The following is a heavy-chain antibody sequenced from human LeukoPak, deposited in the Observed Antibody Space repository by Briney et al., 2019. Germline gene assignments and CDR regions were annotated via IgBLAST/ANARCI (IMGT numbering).Heavy chain of an antibody. CDR1: GFTFSSYA. J-gene: IGHJ4*02. V-gene: IGHV3-23*01. CDR3: AREKWSLREVDY. D-gene: IGHD2-15*01. Sequence: GGSLRLSCAASGFTFSSYAMSWVRQAPGKGLEWVSAISGSGGSTYYADSVKGRFTISRDNSKNTLYLQMNSLRAEDTAVYYRAREKWSLREVDYWGQGTLVTVSS. CDR2: ISGSGGST.